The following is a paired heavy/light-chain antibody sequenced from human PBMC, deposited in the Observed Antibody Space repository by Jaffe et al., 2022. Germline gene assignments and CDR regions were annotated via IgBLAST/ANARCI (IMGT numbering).Light chain of an antibody. V-gene: IGKV1-NL1*01. CDR2: GAS. CDR1: RDISNS. J-gene: IGKJ1*01. CDR3: QQYYTSRWD. Sequence: DIQMTQSPSSLSASVGDRVTITCRASRDISNSLAWYQKRPGQAPKLLVYGASRMESGVPSRFSGTGSGTDFTLTISSLQPEDFATYYCQQYYTSRWDFGQGTKLEIK.
Heavy chain of an antibody. J-gene: IGHJ6*03. Sequence: QVQLVESGGGVVQPGRSLTLSCAASGFTFNNYGMHWVRQAPGRGLEWVAFISFDGNIKYYSDSVKGRFTIARDNSKMTLHLQMNSLRAEDTAVFYCAKDLHDMNFFHYMDVWGNGTTVTVSS. CDR3: AKDLHDMNFFHYMDV. D-gene: IGHD3-9*01. CDR2: ISFDGNIK. V-gene: IGHV3-30*18. CDR1: GFTFNNYG.